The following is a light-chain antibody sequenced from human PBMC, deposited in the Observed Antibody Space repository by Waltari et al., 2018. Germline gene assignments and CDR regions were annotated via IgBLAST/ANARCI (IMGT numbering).Light chain of an antibody. CDR1: QRVLHSSNNKNF. Sequence: DIVMTQSPDSLSVSLGERATINCKSSQRVLHSSNNKNFLSWYQQRPGQPPKLLIYWASTRESGVPDRFSGSGSGTDFTLTISSLQAEDVAVYYCQQYYTIPWTFGQGTRLEIK. J-gene: IGKJ5*01. CDR3: QQYYTIPWT. CDR2: WAS. V-gene: IGKV4-1*01.